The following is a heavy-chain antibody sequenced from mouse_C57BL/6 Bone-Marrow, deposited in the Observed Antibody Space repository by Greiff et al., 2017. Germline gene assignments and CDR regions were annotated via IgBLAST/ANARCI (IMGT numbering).Heavy chain of an antibody. J-gene: IGHJ2*01. CDR2: IYPGSGNT. V-gene: IGHV1-76*01. CDR3: ARSSSSGLLDY. CDR1: GYTFTDYY. Sequence: VKLVESGAELVRPGASVKLSCKASGYTFTDYYINWVKQRPGQGLEWIARIYPGSGNTYYNEKFKGKATLTAEKSSSTAYMQLSSLTSEDSAVYFCARSSSSGLLDYWGQGTTLTVSS. D-gene: IGHD3-2*02.